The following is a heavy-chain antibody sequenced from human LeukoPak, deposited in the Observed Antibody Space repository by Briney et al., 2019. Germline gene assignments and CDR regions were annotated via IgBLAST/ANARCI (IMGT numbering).Heavy chain of an antibody. J-gene: IGHJ6*02. V-gene: IGHV4-39*01. CDR1: GGSISSSSYY. Sequence: SETLSLTCTVSGGSISSSSYYWGWIRQPPGKGLEWIGSIYYSGSTYYNPSLKSRVTISVDTSKNQFFLKLSSVTAADTAVYYCARHLDYDILTGYYMRFVPVYYYYGMDVWGQGTTVTVSS. CDR3: ARHLDYDILTGYYMRFVPVYYYYGMDV. CDR2: IYYSGST. D-gene: IGHD3-9*01.